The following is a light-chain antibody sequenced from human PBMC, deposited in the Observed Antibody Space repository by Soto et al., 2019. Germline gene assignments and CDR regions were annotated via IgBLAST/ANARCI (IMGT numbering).Light chain of an antibody. CDR3: SSSTGSSTHVL. Sequence: QSALTQPASVSGSPGQSITISCAGTSSDVGGYNYVSWYQQYPGKAPKLMIYDVNSRPSGVSNRFSGSKSGNTASLTISRLQAEDEAEYYCSSSTGSSTHVLFGGGTQLTVL. CDR2: DVN. CDR1: SSDVGGYNY. V-gene: IGLV2-14*01. J-gene: IGLJ2*01.